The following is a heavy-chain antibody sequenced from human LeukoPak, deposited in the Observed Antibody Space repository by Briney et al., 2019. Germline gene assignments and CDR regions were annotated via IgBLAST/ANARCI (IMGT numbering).Heavy chain of an antibody. Sequence: GGSLRLSCAASGFTFSSYAMSWVRQAPGKGLEWVSAISGSGGSTYYADSVKGRFTISRDNSKNTLYLQMNSLRAEDTAVYYCAKDDDFWSGYWDYYYGMDVWGQGTTVTVSS. V-gene: IGHV3-23*01. J-gene: IGHJ6*02. CDR3: AKDDDFWSGYWDYYYGMDV. D-gene: IGHD3-3*01. CDR2: ISGSGGST. CDR1: GFTFSSYA.